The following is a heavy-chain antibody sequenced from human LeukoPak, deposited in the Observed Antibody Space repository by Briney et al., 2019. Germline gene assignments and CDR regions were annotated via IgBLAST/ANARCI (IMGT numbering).Heavy chain of an antibody. V-gene: IGHV4-34*01. D-gene: IGHD6-13*01. Sequence: TSETLSLTCAVYGGSFSGYYWSWIRQPPGKGLEWIGEINHSGSTNYNPSLKSRVTISGDTSKNQFSLKLSSVTAADTAVYYCARQLKGGSSWYTASWFDPWGQGTLVTVSS. CDR2: INHSGST. CDR3: ARQLKGGSSWYTASWFDP. J-gene: IGHJ5*02. CDR1: GGSFSGYY.